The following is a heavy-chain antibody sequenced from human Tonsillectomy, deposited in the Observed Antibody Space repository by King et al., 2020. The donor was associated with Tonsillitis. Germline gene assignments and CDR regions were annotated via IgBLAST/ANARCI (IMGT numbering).Heavy chain of an antibody. J-gene: IGHJ4*02. D-gene: IGHD3-10*01. CDR2: ISSSGSTI. CDR3: ASEASGTNHWSIHFDY. V-gene: IGHV3-11*01. CDR1: GFTFSDYY. Sequence: QLVQSGGGLVKPGGSLRLSCAASGFTFSDYYMSWIRQAPGKGLEWVSYISSSGSTIYYADSVKGRFTISRDNAKHSLYLQMNSLRAEDTAVYYCASEASGTNHWSIHFDYWGQGTLVTVSS.